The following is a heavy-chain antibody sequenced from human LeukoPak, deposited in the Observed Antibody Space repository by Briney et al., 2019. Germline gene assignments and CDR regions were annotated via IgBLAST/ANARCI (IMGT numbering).Heavy chain of an antibody. CDR2: INPSDTST. CDR3: ARYGNYYDSSGSDVVGVDI. CDR1: GYTSSSYY. V-gene: IGHV1-46*01. Sequence: ASVKVSCKASGYTSSSYYMHWVRQAPGQGLEWMGIINPSDTSTSYAQKFQGRVTTTRDMSTSTIYMELRSLRSEDTAVYYCARYGNYYDSSGSDVVGVDIWGQGTMVTVSS. J-gene: IGHJ3*02. D-gene: IGHD3-22*01.